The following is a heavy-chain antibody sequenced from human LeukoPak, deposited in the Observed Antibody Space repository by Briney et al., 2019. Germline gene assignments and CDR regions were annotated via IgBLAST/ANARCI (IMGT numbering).Heavy chain of an antibody. V-gene: IGHV4-59*01. Sequence: SETLSLTCTVSGGSISSYYWSWIRQPPGKGLEWIGYIYYSGSTNYNPSLKSRVTISVDTSKNQFSLRLSSVTAADTAVYYCARFAGPTGDTRWSGFDYWGQGTLVTVSS. CDR1: GGSISSYY. D-gene: IGHD4-23*01. CDR3: ARFAGPTGDTRWSGFDY. J-gene: IGHJ4*02. CDR2: IYYSGST.